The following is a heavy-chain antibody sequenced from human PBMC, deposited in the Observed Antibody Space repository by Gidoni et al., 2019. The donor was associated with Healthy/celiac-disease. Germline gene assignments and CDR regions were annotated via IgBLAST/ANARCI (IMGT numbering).Heavy chain of an antibody. CDR1: GFTFSSYA. CDR2: ISGSGGST. Sequence: EVQLLESGGGLVQLGGSLRLSCAASGFTFSSYAMSWVRQAPGKGLEWVSAISGSGGSTYYADSVKGRFTISRDNSKNTLYLQMNSLRAEDTAVYYCAKDLILVPAAIGFDYWGQGTLVTVSS. D-gene: IGHD2-2*01. J-gene: IGHJ4*02. V-gene: IGHV3-23*01. CDR3: AKDLILVPAAIGFDY.